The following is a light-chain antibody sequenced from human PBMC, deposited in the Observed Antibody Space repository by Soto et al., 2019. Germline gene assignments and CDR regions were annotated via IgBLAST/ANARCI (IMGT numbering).Light chain of an antibody. Sequence: EIVLTQSPGTLSLSPGERATLSCRASQSVSSSYLAWYQQKPGQAPRLLIYDASSRATGIPDRFSGSGSGTGFTLTISRLEPEDFAVYYCQQYGSSPSTFGQGTKLEIK. CDR3: QQYGSSPST. J-gene: IGKJ2*02. CDR1: QSVSSSY. CDR2: DAS. V-gene: IGKV3-20*01.